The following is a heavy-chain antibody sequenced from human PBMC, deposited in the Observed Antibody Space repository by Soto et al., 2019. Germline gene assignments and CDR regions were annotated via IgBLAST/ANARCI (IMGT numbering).Heavy chain of an antibody. J-gene: IGHJ6*02. D-gene: IGHD5-18*01. V-gene: IGHV1-69*12. CDR3: ARDFYRYGGNNYYYYGMDV. CDR2: IIPIFGTA. CDR1: GGTFSSYA. Sequence: QVQLVQSGAEVKKPGSSVKVSCKASGGTFSSYAISWVRQAPGQGLEWMGGIIPIFGTANYAQKFQGRVTITADESTSTAYMELSSLRSEDTAVYYCARDFYRYGGNNYYYYGMDVWGQGTTVTVSS.